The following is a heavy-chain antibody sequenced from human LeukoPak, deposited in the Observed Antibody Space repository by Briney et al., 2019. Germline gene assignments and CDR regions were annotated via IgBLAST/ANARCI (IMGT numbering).Heavy chain of an antibody. V-gene: IGHV4-61*01. CDR2: IYYSGST. CDR1: GGSVSSGSYY. CDR3: ARVKIMGGSYYLGFDP. Sequence: SETLSLTCTVSGGSVSSGSYYWSWIRQPPGKGLEWIGYIYYSGSTNYNPSLKSRVTISVDTSKNQFSLKLSPVTAADTAVYYCARVKIMGGSYYLGFDPWGQGTLVTVSS. D-gene: IGHD1-26*01. J-gene: IGHJ5*02.